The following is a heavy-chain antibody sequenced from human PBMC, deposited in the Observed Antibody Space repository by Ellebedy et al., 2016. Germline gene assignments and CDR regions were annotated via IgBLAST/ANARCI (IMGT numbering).Heavy chain of an antibody. CDR3: ARGSLPLGY. J-gene: IGHJ4*02. CDR2: INHSGST. CDR1: GGSFSGYY. D-gene: IGHD1-26*01. V-gene: IGHV4-34*01. Sequence: SETLSLTXAVYGGSFSGYYWTWIRQPPGKGLEWIGEINHSGSTNYNPSLKSRVTISVDTSKNQFSLKLSSVTAADTAVYYCARGSLPLGYWGQGTLVTVSS.